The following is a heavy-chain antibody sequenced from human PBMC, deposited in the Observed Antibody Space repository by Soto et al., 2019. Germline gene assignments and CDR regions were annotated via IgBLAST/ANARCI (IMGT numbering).Heavy chain of an antibody. Sequence: ASVKVSCKASGGTFSSYAISWVRQAPGQGLEWMGGIIPIFGTANYAQKFQGRVTITADESTSTAYMELSSLRSEDTAVYYCARELSYDILTGYSVDYWGQGTLVTVSS. CDR3: ARELSYDILTGYSVDY. V-gene: IGHV1-69*13. D-gene: IGHD3-9*01. CDR2: IIPIFGTA. J-gene: IGHJ4*02. CDR1: GGTFSSYA.